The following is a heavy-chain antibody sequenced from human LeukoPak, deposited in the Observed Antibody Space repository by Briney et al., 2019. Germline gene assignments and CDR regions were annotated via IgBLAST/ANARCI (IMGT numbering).Heavy chain of an antibody. J-gene: IGHJ4*02. V-gene: IGHV3-7*01. Sequence: GGSLRLSCAASRFTFSNFWMNWVRQAPGKGLEWVANINQDGGEKYYVDSVKGRFTTSRDNAKNSLYLQMNNLRGEDTAVYYCARGHYYDFDWGQGTLVTVSS. CDR3: ARGHYYDFD. CDR1: RFTFSNFW. D-gene: IGHD3-22*01. CDR2: INQDGGEK.